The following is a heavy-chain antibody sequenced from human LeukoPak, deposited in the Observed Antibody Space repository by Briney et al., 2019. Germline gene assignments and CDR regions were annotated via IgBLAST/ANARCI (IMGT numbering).Heavy chain of an antibody. D-gene: IGHD3-22*01. Sequence: SQTLSLTCAVSGGSISGGGYSWSWIRQPPGKGLEWIGYIYHSGSTYYNPSLKSRVTISVDRSKNQFSLKLSSVTAADTAVCYCASAYYYDGSGAFDYWGQGTLVTVSS. CDR2: IYHSGST. CDR1: GGSISGGGYS. J-gene: IGHJ4*02. V-gene: IGHV4-30-2*01. CDR3: ASAYYYDGSGAFDY.